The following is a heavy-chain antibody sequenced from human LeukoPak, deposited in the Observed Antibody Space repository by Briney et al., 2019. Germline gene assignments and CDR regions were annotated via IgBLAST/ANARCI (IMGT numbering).Heavy chain of an antibody. D-gene: IGHD4-23*01. Sequence: SVKVSCKASGYTFTNYGITWVRQAPGQGLEWMGGIIPIFGTANYAQKFQGRVTITADESTSTAYMELSSLRSEDTAVYYCARRGTETTVVTYFDYWGQGTLVTVSS. J-gene: IGHJ4*02. CDR2: IIPIFGTA. CDR3: ARRGTETTVVTYFDY. CDR1: GYTFTNYG. V-gene: IGHV1-69*13.